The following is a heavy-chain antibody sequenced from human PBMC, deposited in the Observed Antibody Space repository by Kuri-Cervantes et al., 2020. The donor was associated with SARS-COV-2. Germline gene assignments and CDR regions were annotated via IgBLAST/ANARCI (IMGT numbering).Heavy chain of an antibody. CDR2: ISSSSSTI. Sequence: GGSLRLSCAASGFTFSSYSMNWVRQAPGKGLEWVSYISSSSSTIYYADSVKGRFTISRDNSKNTLYLQMNSLRAEGTAVYYCANSLLLSLDYWGQGTLVTVSS. D-gene: IGHD1-26*01. J-gene: IGHJ4*02. V-gene: IGHV3-48*01. CDR3: ANSLLLSLDY. CDR1: GFTFSSYS.